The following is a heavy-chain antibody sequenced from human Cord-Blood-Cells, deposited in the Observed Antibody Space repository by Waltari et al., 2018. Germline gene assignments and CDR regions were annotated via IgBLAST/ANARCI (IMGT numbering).Heavy chain of an antibody. CDR2: IYYSGST. CDR1: GGSISSYY. J-gene: IGHJ4*02. V-gene: IGHV4-59*01. D-gene: IGHD5-12*01. CDR3: ARLAAGYSGYDFDY. Sequence: QVQLQESGPGLVKPSETLSLTCTVSGGSISSYYWSWIRQPPGKGLEWIGYIYYSGSTNYHPSRKSRVTISVDTSKNQFSLKLSSVTAADTAVYYCARLAAGYSGYDFDYWGQGTLVTVSS.